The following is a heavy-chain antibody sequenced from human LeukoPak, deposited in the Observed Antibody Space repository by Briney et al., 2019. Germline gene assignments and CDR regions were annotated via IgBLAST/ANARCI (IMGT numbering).Heavy chain of an antibody. CDR1: GFTFSSYA. CDR2: ISGSGGST. D-gene: IGHD3-16*01. J-gene: IGHJ4*02. CDR3: AKYRRVLGGPFDY. Sequence: GGSLRLSCAASGFTFSSYAMSWVRQAPGKGQEWVSAISGSGGSTYYADSVKGRFTISRDNSENTLYLQMNSLRAEDTAVYYCAKYRRVLGGPFDYWGQGTLVTVSS. V-gene: IGHV3-23*01.